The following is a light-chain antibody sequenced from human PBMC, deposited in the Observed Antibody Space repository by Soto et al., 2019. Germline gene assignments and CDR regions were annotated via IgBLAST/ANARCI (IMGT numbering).Light chain of an antibody. V-gene: IGKV1-39*01. CDR1: QNIIFY. Sequence: IRMAKYLYSLSASVGDRVTITSRVSQNIIFYLNWYQQKPGEAPKLLIYAASNLQSGVPSRFSGIGSGTDFTLTISILYPEDFATYFCQPSYNTTVSPLGQGTKVDIK. CDR2: AAS. J-gene: IGKJ2*01. CDR3: QPSYNTTVSP.